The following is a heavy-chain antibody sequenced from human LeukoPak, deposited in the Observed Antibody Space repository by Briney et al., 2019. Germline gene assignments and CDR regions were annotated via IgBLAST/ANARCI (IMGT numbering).Heavy chain of an antibody. D-gene: IGHD3-10*01. CDR3: ARHTGRPQAGWFDP. J-gene: IGHJ5*02. Sequence: GESLNISCKDSGYTFSTYWVGWVRQMPGKGLEYMGIIFPGTSEVRYGPAFQGQVTISADRSISTAYLQWTSLKASDTAMYYCARHTGRPQAGWFDPWGQGTLVTVSS. CDR2: IFPGTSEV. V-gene: IGHV5-51*01. CDR1: GYTFSTYW.